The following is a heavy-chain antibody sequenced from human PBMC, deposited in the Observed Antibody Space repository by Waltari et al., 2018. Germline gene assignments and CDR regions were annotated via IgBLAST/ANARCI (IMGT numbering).Heavy chain of an antibody. V-gene: IGHV3-53*01. Sequence: EVQLVESGGNLIKPGGSLRLSCAASGVTVRTNFLSWVRQATGKGLEWVSIIYSGGNTYYAGSVKGRFTISRDNYKNMVYLEMNSLRAEDTAVYYCAKQSPSYTRGWYPLESWGPGTLVTVSP. D-gene: IGHD6-19*01. CDR1: GVTVRTNF. CDR2: IYSGGNT. CDR3: AKQSPSYTRGWYPLES. J-gene: IGHJ4*02.